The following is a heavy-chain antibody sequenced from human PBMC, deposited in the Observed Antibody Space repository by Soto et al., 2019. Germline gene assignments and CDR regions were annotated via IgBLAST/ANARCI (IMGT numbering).Heavy chain of an antibody. CDR1: GDSVSSTSTA. V-gene: IGHV6-1*01. CDR3: ARGSYYSGWV. Sequence: QVQLQQSGPGLVQPSQTLSLTCAISGDSVSSTSTAWSGIRQSPSRGLEWLGRTYYRSNWYSDYAVSVKDRITINPDTSKKQFSLQLKSVTPEDTAVYYCARGSYYSGWVWGQGTLVTVSS. J-gene: IGHJ4*02. CDR2: TYYRSNWYS. D-gene: IGHD6-19*01.